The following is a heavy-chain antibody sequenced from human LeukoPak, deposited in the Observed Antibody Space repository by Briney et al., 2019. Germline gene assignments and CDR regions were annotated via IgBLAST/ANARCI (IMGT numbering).Heavy chain of an antibody. Sequence: GGSLRLSCAASGFTFDDYATHWVRQAPGEGLEWVSGISWNSGSIGYADSVKGRFTISRDNAKNSLYLQMNSLRADDTALYYCAKDISSSGYYSVFDYWGQGTLVTASS. CDR2: ISWNSGSI. J-gene: IGHJ4*02. CDR1: GFTFDDYA. V-gene: IGHV3-9*01. D-gene: IGHD3-22*01. CDR3: AKDISSSGYYSVFDY.